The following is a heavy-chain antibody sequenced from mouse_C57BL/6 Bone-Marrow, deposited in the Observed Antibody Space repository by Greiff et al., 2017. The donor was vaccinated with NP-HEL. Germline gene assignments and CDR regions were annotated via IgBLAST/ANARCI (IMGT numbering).Heavy chain of an antibody. Sequence: VQLQQSGAELVRPGASVTLSCKASGYTFTDYEMHWVKQTPVHGLEWIGAIDPETGGTAYNQKFKGKAILTADKSSSTAYMELRSLTSEDSAVYYCTLYDYDGGYFDYWGQGTTLTVSS. J-gene: IGHJ2*01. V-gene: IGHV1-15*01. CDR3: TLYDYDGGYFDY. CDR1: GYTFTDYE. D-gene: IGHD2-4*01. CDR2: IDPETGGT.